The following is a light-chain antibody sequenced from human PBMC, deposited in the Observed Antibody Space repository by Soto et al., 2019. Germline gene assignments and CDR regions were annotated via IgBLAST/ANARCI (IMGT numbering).Light chain of an antibody. V-gene: IGKV1-39*01. CDR3: QQSYSTPIS. Sequence: DIRMTQSPSSLSASVGDTVTITCRASQSISSHLNWYQQKPGKAPNLLMYTASNLQSGVPSRFSGSGSGTDFSLTISSIQPEDFATYYCQQSYSTPISFGQGTRLEIK. J-gene: IGKJ5*01. CDR1: QSISSH. CDR2: TAS.